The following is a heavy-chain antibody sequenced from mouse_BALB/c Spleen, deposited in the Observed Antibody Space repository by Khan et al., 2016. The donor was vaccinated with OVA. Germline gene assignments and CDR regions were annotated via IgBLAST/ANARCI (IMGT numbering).Heavy chain of an antibody. CDR2: ISYSGNT. V-gene: IGHV3-2*02. J-gene: IGHJ2*01. CDR1: GFSITSDYA. Sequence: EVQLQESGPGLVKPSQSLSLTCTVSGFSITSDYAWNWIRQFPGNKLEWMGFISYSGNTNYNPSLKSRISITRDTSKNQFFLQLNSVTTKDTATYYCARIYGGDFDCWGQGTTLTVSS. D-gene: IGHD1-1*01. CDR3: ARIYGGDFDC.